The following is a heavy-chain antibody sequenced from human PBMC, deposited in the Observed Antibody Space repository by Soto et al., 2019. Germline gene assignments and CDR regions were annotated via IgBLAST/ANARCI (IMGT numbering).Heavy chain of an antibody. D-gene: IGHD6-6*01. J-gene: IGHJ6*02. Sequence: ASVKVSCKASGYTFTSYAMHWVRQAPGQRLEWMGWINAGNGNTKYSQKFQGRVTITRDTSASTAYMELSSLRSEDTAVYYCAREEKARYYYGMDVWGQGNMVTV. CDR3: AREEKARYYYGMDV. CDR1: GYTFTSYA. V-gene: IGHV1-3*01. CDR2: INAGNGNT.